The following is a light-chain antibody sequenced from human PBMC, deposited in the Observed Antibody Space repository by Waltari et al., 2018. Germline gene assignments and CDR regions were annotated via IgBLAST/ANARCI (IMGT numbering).Light chain of an antibody. CDR1: PGAVTSGFY. J-gene: IGLJ2*01. CDR2: STT. V-gene: IGLV7-43*01. Sequence: TVVTQEPSLTVSPGGTVTLPCASTPGAVTSGFYPNWFQQKPGQPPRALIYSTTNKYSWTPARFSGSLLGDKAALTLSGVQPEDEAEYYCLLYYGGVHVFGGGTKLTVL. CDR3: LLYYGGVHV.